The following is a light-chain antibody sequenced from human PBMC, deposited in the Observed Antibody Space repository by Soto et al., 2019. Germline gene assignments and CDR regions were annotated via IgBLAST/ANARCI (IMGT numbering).Light chain of an antibody. Sequence: QYALTQPPSASGSPGQSVTISCTGTSSDVGNYNFVSWYQQHPGKAPKLMIYEVSKRPSGVPDRFSGSKSGNTASLTVSGLQAGDEADYYCSSYAGSTNHVVFGGGTKLTVL. CDR3: SSYAGSTNHVV. CDR2: EVS. CDR1: SSDVGNYNF. V-gene: IGLV2-8*01. J-gene: IGLJ2*01.